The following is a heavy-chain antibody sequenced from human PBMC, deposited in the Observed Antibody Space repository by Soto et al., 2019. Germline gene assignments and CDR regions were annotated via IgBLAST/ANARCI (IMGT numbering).Heavy chain of an antibody. CDR2: ISGSGGST. D-gene: IGHD2-15*01. CDR1: GFTFSSYA. Sequence: PGGSLRLSCAASGFTFSSYAMSWVRQAPGKGLEWVSAISGSGGSTYYADSVKGRFTISRDNSKNTLYLQMNSLRAEDTAVYYCAKVVVYFGNTPFFPQYYFDYWGQGTLVTVSS. V-gene: IGHV3-23*01. J-gene: IGHJ4*02. CDR3: AKVVVYFGNTPFFPQYYFDY.